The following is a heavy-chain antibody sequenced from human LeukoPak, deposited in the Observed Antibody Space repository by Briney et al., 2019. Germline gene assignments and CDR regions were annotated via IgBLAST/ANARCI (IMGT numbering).Heavy chain of an antibody. V-gene: IGHV4-39*01. Sequence: PSETLALTCTVSGGDISSSSDYWGWIRQPPGKGLEWIGSIFYSGRTYYSPSLKSRVTISVDTSKKQFSLKLSSVTAADTAVYYCARHAPEHKIVGVGVWGQGTLVTVSS. J-gene: IGHJ4*02. CDR3: ARHAPEHKIVGVGV. CDR1: GGDISSSSDY. CDR2: IFYSGRT. D-gene: IGHD1-26*01.